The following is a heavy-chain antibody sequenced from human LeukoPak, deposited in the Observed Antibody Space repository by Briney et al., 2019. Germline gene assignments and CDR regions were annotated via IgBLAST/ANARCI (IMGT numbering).Heavy chain of an antibody. D-gene: IGHD5-24*01. CDR3: ARDGSVQEMATIPYET. J-gene: IGHJ5*02. CDR2: ISSSSSYI. V-gene: IGHV3-21*01. CDR1: GFTFSSYS. Sequence: GGSLRISCAASGFTFSSYSMNWVRQAPGKGLEWVSSISSSSSYIYYADSVKGRFTISRDKAKNSLYLQMNSLRAEDTAVYYCARDGSVQEMATIPYETWGQGTLVTVSS.